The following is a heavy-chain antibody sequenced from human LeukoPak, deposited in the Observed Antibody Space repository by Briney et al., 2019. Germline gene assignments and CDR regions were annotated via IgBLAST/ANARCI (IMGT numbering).Heavy chain of an antibody. CDR1: GYTFTSYG. J-gene: IGHJ4*02. Sequence: ASVKVSCKASGYTFTSYGISWVRQAPGQRLEWMGWISAYNGNTNYAQKLQGRVTMTTDTSTSTAYMELRSLRSDDTAVYYCARGREEKYSSGKLYYFDYWGQGTLVTVSS. CDR2: ISAYNGNT. CDR3: ARGREEKYSSGKLYYFDY. D-gene: IGHD6-19*01. V-gene: IGHV1-18*01.